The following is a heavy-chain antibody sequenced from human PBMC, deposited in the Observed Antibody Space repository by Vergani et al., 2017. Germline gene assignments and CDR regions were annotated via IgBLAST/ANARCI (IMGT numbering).Heavy chain of an antibody. J-gene: IGHJ5*02. D-gene: IGHD6-19*01. Sequence: QLQLQESGPGLVKPSATLSLTCSVSGASIRSSNYYWGWIRQPPGKGLDWIASIYYSGSTYYNPSLKSRVTISVDTSKNQFSLKRSSVTAADTAVYFCARHSTVECLVKLWWIDPWGQGILVTVSS. V-gene: IGHV4-39*01. CDR2: IYYSGST. CDR3: ARHSTVECLVKLWWIDP. CDR1: GASIRSSNYY.